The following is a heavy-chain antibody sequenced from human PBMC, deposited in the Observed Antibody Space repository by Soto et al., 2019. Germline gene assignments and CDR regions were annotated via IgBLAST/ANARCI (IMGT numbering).Heavy chain of an antibody. CDR3: AHIVVDGLGYYFDY. CDR1: GFSLSSTRMA. Sequence: QITLKESGPTLVKPTQTLTLTCTFSGFSLSSTRMAVGWIRQPPGKALEWLALIYWDDDKRYSPFLKSRLTITKDTSKTQVVLTMSNMDPVDTARYYCAHIVVDGLGYYFDYWGQGTLVTVSS. D-gene: IGHD6-19*01. V-gene: IGHV2-5*02. J-gene: IGHJ4*02. CDR2: IYWDDDK.